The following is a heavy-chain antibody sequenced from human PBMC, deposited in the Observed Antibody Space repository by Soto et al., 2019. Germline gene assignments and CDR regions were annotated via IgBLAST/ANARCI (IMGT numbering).Heavy chain of an antibody. CDR2: ISVSGDNT. CDR1: GFTFSRYA. Sequence: GGSLRLSCAASGFTFSRYAMNWVRQAPGRGLQWISGISVSGDNTSYVESVKGRFTISRDNSKNTVFLQMNSLRAEDTAVYYCAKEYYDSSAYYLPDAFDIWGQGTRVTVSS. D-gene: IGHD3-22*01. CDR3: AKEYYDSSAYYLPDAFDI. J-gene: IGHJ3*02. V-gene: IGHV3-23*01.